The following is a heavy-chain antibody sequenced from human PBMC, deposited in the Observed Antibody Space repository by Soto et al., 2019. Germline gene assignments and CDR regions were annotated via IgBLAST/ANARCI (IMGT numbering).Heavy chain of an antibody. V-gene: IGHV1-69*14. Sequence: QVQLVQSGAEVRQPASSVKVSCKTSGATFSSYAITWVRQAPGQGLEWMGGIVPPVDTSTYAQKFQGRVKITEDKFTNTGYMELSSLRSDDTAVYYCVRVVAIPGYPDNWGQGTLVTVSS. CDR3: VRVVAIPGYPDN. J-gene: IGHJ4*02. CDR2: IVPPVDTS. D-gene: IGHD5-12*01. CDR1: GATFSSYA.